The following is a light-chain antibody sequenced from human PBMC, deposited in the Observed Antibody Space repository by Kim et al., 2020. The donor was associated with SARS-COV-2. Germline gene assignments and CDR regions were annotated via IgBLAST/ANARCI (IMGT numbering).Light chain of an antibody. CDR3: QQYNARLGT. J-gene: IGKJ1*01. V-gene: IGKV3-15*01. CDR2: GAS. CDR1: QSVSTS. Sequence: EIVMTQSPATLSVSPGERATLFCRASQSVSTSLAWYQQKPGQPPRLLIHGASARATGVPARFSGSGSGTDFTLTISSVQSEDFAVYYCQQYNARLGTFGQGTKVDIK.